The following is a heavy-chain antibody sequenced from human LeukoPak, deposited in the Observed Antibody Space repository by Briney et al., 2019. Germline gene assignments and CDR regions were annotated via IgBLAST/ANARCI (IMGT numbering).Heavy chain of an antibody. J-gene: IGHJ5*02. CDR3: ARHMFGELAWFDP. CDR2: IYHSGST. D-gene: IGHD3-10*02. CDR1: GYSISSGYY. Sequence: SETLSLTCTVSGYSISSGYYWGWIRQPPGKWLEWIGSIYHSGSTYYNPSLKSRVTISVDTSKNQFSLKLSSVTAADTAVYYCARHMFGELAWFDPWGQGTLVTVSS. V-gene: IGHV4-38-2*02.